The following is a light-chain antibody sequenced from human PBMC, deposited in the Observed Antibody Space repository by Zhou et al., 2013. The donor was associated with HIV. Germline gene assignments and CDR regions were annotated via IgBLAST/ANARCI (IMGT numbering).Light chain of an antibody. CDR1: QSIYSR. J-gene: IGKJ2*01. Sequence: DIQMTQSPSTLSASVGDRVTITCRASQSIYSRLAWYQQKPGKAPNLLIYKASTLESGVPSRFSGSGSGTEFTLTISSLQPDDFATYYCQQYNDYPMYTFGQGTKLEI. CDR2: KAS. CDR3: QQYNDYPMYT. V-gene: IGKV1-5*03.